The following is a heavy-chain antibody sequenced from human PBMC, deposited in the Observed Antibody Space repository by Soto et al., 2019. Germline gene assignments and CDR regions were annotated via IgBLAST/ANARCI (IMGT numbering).Heavy chain of an antibody. J-gene: IGHJ5*02. Sequence: QVQLQESGPGLVKPSQTLSLTCTVSGGSISTGGYYWNWIRQHPGKGLEWIGYFYYSGNTYYNPSPXTXXTISVKTSKNQFSLKLSSVTAADTAVYYCARSVFPWGQGTLVTVSS. V-gene: IGHV4-31*03. CDR1: GGSISTGGYY. CDR2: FYYSGNT. CDR3: ARSVFP.